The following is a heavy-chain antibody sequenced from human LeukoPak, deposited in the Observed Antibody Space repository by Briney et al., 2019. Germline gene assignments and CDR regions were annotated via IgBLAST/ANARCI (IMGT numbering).Heavy chain of an antibody. CDR3: ARVMVRGRGYYGMDV. CDR1: GGSFSGYY. V-gene: IGHV4-59*10. J-gene: IGHJ6*02. CDR2: IYTSGST. Sequence: PSETLSLTCAVYGGSFSGYYWSWIRQPPGKGLEWIGRIYTSGSTNYNPSLKSRVTMSVDTSKNQFSLKLSSVTAADTAVYYCARVMVRGRGYYGMDVWGQGTTVTVSS. D-gene: IGHD3-10*01.